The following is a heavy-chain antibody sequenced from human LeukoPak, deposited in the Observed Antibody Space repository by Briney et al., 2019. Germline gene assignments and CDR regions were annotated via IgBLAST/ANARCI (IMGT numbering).Heavy chain of an antibody. J-gene: IGHJ4*02. Sequence: GESLEISCKGSGYSFTSYWIGWVRQMPGKGLEWMGILYPGDSDTRYSPSFQGQVTISADRSISTAYLQWSSLEASDTAMYYCARRGYYDSGAYYIGDYFDYWGQRTLVTVSS. V-gene: IGHV5-51*01. CDR3: ARRGYYDSGAYYIGDYFDY. CDR2: LYPGDSDT. CDR1: GYSFTSYW. D-gene: IGHD3-22*01.